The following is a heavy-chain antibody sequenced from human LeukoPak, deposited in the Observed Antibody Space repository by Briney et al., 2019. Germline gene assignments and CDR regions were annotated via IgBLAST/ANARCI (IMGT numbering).Heavy chain of an antibody. D-gene: IGHD6-13*01. CDR2: IRSKTDGGRP. Sequence: PGGSLRLSCAASGFTFSSYGMHWVRQAPGKGLEWVGRIRSKTDGGRPDYAAPVIGRFTMSRDDSKNTVYLQMSSLKTEDTAVYYCTTELAGYRSSWYQRVYFDYWGQGTLVTVSS. CDR1: GFTFSSYG. V-gene: IGHV3-15*01. J-gene: IGHJ4*02. CDR3: TTELAGYRSSWYQRVYFDY.